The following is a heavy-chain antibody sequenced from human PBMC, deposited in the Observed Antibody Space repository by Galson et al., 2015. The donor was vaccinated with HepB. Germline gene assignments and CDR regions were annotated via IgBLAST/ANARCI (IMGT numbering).Heavy chain of an antibody. CDR2: ISSSSSYI. J-gene: IGHJ2*01. V-gene: IGHV3-21*01. D-gene: IGHD2-21*02. CDR3: ASLQGAYCGGDCYSRGPSYPFWYFDL. Sequence: LRLSCAASGFTFSSYSMNWVRQAPGKGLEWVSSISSSSSYIYYADSVKGRFTISRDNAKNSLYLQMNSLRAEDTAVYYCASLQGAYCGGDCYSRGPSYPFWYFDLWGRGTLVTVSS. CDR1: GFTFSSYS.